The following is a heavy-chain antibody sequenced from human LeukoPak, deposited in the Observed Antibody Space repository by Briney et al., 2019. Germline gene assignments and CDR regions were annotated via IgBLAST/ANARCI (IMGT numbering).Heavy chain of an antibody. CDR1: GFTVSSNY. V-gene: IGHV3-66*02. CDR2: IYSGGST. J-gene: IGHJ4*02. D-gene: IGHD3-10*01. Sequence: PGGSLRLSCAASGFTVSSNYRSWVRQAPGKELEWVSLIYSGGSTSYADSVKGRFTISRDKSKNTLYLQMNSLRAEDTAVYYCSRYYYDSGSFFFDYWGQGTLVTVSS. CDR3: SRYYYDSGSFFFDY.